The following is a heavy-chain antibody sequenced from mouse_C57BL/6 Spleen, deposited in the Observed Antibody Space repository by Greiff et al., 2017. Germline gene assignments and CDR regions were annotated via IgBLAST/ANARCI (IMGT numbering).Heavy chain of an antibody. CDR2: IYPRSGNT. CDR1: GYTFTSYG. Sequence: VKVVESGAELARPGASVKLSCKASGYTFTSYGISWVKQRTGQGLEWIGEIYPRSGNTYYNEKFKGKATLTADKSSSTAYMELRSLTSEDSAVYFCATIYDYPFAYWGQGTLVTVSA. D-gene: IGHD2-4*01. CDR3: ATIYDYPFAY. V-gene: IGHV1-81*01. J-gene: IGHJ3*01.